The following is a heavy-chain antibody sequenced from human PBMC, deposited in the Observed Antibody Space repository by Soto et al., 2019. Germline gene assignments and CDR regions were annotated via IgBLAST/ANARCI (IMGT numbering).Heavy chain of an antibody. D-gene: IGHD2-2*01. CDR2: ISSSSSYI. J-gene: IGHJ6*02. CDR3: ARENIVVVPAAPRPHYYYYGMDV. Sequence: EVQLVESGGGLVKPGGSLRLSCAASGFTFSSYSMNWVRQAPGKGLEWVSSISSSSSYIYYADSVKGRFTISRDNAMDSLYLQMNSLRAEDTAVDYCARENIVVVPAAPRPHYYYYGMDVWGQGTTVTVSS. V-gene: IGHV3-21*01. CDR1: GFTFSSYS.